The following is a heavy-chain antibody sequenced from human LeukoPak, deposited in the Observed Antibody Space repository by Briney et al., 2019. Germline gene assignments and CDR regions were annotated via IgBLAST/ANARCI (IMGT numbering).Heavy chain of an antibody. CDR2: IYYSGTT. V-gene: IGHV4-59*01. J-gene: IGHJ4*02. CDR3: ARGGSYHGY. D-gene: IGHD1-26*01. Sequence: SETLSLTCGVYGGSFSGYYWSWIRQPPGKGLEWIGNIYYSGTTNYNPSLKSRVTISVDTSKNQFSLKLSSVTAADTAIYYCARGGSYHGYWGQGTLVTVSS. CDR1: GGSFSGYY.